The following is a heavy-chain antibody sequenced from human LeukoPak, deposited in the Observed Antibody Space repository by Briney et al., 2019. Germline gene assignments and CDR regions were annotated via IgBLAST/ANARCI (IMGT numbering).Heavy chain of an antibody. D-gene: IGHD6-19*01. CDR1: GYTFSSYA. J-gene: IGHJ3*02. Sequence: GASVKVSCKASGYTFSSYAISWVRQAPGQGLEWMGRIIPILGIANYAQKFQGRVTITADKSTSTAYMELSSLRSEDTAVYYCARAYSSFLSSGPVGGAFDIWGQGTMVTVSS. CDR2: IIPILGIA. CDR3: ARAYSSFLSSGPVGGAFDI. V-gene: IGHV1-69*04.